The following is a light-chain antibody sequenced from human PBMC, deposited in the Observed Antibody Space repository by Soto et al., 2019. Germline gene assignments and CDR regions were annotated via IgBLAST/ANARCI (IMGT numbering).Light chain of an antibody. V-gene: IGLV1-47*01. Sequence: QSVLTQPPSASGTPGQRVTISCSGSSSNIGSNYVYRYQQLPGTAPKLLIYRNNQRTSGVPDRFSGSKSGTSASLAISGLRSEDEADYYCAAWDDSLSGHVVFGGGTKLTVL. CDR3: AAWDDSLSGHVV. CDR1: SSNIGSNY. J-gene: IGLJ2*01. CDR2: RNN.